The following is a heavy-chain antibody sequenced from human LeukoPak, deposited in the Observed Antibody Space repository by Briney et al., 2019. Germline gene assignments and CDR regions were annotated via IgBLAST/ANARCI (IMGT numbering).Heavy chain of an antibody. Sequence: ASVKVSCKASGGTFSSYAISWVRQAPGQGLEWMGRINPNSGGTNYAQKFQGRVTMTRDTSISTAYMELSRLRSDDTAVYYCARDSWDSDYWGQGTLVTVSS. V-gene: IGHV1-2*06. D-gene: IGHD2-15*01. CDR3: ARDSWDSDY. CDR2: INPNSGGT. CDR1: GGTFSSYA. J-gene: IGHJ4*02.